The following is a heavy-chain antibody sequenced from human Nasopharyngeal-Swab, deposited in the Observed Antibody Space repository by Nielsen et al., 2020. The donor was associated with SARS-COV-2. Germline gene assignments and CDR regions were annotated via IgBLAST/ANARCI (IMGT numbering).Heavy chain of an antibody. CDR2: VSRSGRYT. D-gene: IGHD3-10*01. CDR1: GFSFGGYA. CDR3: SKDVFTTDEDLEDIIFEY. J-gene: IGHJ4*02. Sequence: GESLKISCAASGFSFGGYAMRWVRQAPGKGLQWVSTVSRSGRYTYYADSVRGRFVISRDNSRNTLYLQMNSLRSKDTATYFCSKDVFTTDEDLEDIIFEYWGRGTQVTVSS. V-gene: IGHV3-23*01.